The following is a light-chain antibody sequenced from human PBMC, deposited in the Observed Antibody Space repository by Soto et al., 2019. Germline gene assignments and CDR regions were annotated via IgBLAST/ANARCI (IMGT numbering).Light chain of an antibody. V-gene: IGLV2-14*03. CDR3: ISYTDRQSYI. CDR2: AVS. J-gene: IGLJ1*01. CDR1: SSDIGSYNH. Sequence: QSVLTQPASVSGSPGQSITISCSGTSSDIGSYNHVAWYQQFPGKSPKLMIYAVSDRPSGVSDRFSGSKSGITASLTISGLQTEDEADYYCISYTDRQSYIFGTATKLTV.